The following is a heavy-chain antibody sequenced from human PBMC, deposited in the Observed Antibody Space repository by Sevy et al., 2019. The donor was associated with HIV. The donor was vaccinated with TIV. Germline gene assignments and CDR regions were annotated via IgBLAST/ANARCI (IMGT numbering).Heavy chain of an antibody. CDR2: INPNSGGT. D-gene: IGHD3-22*01. V-gene: IGHV1-2*02. CDR3: ARVPLEGYYGSSGYPRNWFDP. Sequence: ASVKVSCKASGYTFTGYYMHWVRQAPGQGLEWMGWINPNSGGTNYAQKFQGRVTMTRETSISTAYLELSRLRSDDTAGYYCARVPLEGYYGSSGYPRNWFDPWGQGTLVTVSS. CDR1: GYTFTGYY. J-gene: IGHJ5*02.